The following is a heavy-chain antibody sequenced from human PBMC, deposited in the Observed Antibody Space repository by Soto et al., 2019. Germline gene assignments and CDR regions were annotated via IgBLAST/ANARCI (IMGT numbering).Heavy chain of an antibody. D-gene: IGHD3-3*01. CDR3: ASVIWSGHLTSDL. V-gene: IGHV3-48*02. CDR1: GFTFSSNS. CDR2: ISSSSSTI. J-gene: IGHJ5*02. Sequence: EVQVVESGGGLVQPGGSLRLSCAASGFTFSSNSMNWVRQAPGKGLEWISYISSSSSTIYADSVKGRFTISRDNAKNSLYRQMNSLRDEDAAVYYCASVIWSGHLTSDLWGQGTLVTVSS.